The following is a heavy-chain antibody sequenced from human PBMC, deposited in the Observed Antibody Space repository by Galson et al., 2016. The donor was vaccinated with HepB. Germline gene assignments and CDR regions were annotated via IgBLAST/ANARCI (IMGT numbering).Heavy chain of an antibody. CDR2: IIPIFNTA. D-gene: IGHD3-3*01. CDR3: ARFPRGGFGVPTPL. CDR1: GGTFSRYV. Sequence: SVKVSCKASGGTFSRYVISWVRQAPGQGLEYMGEIIPIFNTANYAQKFQDRIKINADKSTSTAYMELSSLRYEDTAVYYCARFPRGGFGVPTPLWGQGTLVTVAS. V-gene: IGHV1-69*06. J-gene: IGHJ4*02.